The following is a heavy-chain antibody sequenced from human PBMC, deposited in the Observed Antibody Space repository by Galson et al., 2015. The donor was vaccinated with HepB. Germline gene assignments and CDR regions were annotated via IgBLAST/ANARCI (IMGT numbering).Heavy chain of an antibody. D-gene: IGHD3-10*02. CDR2: ISTNSGNT. CDR1: GYTFTRNG. CDR3: ARGVRYAFEM. V-gene: IGHV1-18*01. Sequence: SVKVSCKASGYTFTRNGIGWVRQAPGQGLEWMGWISTNSGNTYYAQKFQDRLIMTTERSTSTAYMELRSLTSDDTAFYYCARGVRYAFEMWGQGTMVTVS. J-gene: IGHJ3*02.